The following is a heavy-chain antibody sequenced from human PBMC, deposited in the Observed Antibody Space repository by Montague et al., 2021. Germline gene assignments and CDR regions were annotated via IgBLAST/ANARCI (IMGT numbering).Heavy chain of an antibody. D-gene: IGHD5-12*01. V-gene: IGHV4-34*01. CDR2: INHSGST. J-gene: IGHJ6*02. Sequence: SETLSLTCTVYGGSFSGYYWSWICQYPGKGLEWIGEINHSGSTNYNPSLKSRVTISVDTSKNQFSLKLSSVTAADTAVYYCARHPHSGYYYYYYGMDVWGQGTTVTVSS. CDR3: ARHPHSGYYYYYYGMDV. CDR1: GGSFSGYY.